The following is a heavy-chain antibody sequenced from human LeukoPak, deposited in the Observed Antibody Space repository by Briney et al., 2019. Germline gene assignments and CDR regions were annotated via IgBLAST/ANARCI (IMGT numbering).Heavy chain of an antibody. V-gene: IGHV3-48*02. Sequence: QTGGSLRLSCAASGFTFSDYSLNWVRQAPGKGLEWVPYITGSSSTIYYADSVKGRFTISRDNAKNSLYLQMNSLRDEDTAVYFCAKSVGHFDNWGQGTLVTVSS. CDR3: AKSVGHFDN. CDR1: GFTFSDYS. CDR2: ITGSSSTI. J-gene: IGHJ4*02.